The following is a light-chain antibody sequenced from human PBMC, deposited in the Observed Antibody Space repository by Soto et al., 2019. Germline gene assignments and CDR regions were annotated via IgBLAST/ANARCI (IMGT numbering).Light chain of an antibody. V-gene: IGKV4-1*01. CDR3: QQYYSSPYT. CDR2: WAS. CDR1: QSVLYSSNNKNY. J-gene: IGKJ2*01. Sequence: DIVMTQSLDSLAVSLGERATINCKSSQSVLYSSNNKNYLAWYQQKPGQPPKLLIYWASSRESGVPDRFSGSGSGTDFTLTISSLQAADVAVYYCQQYYSSPYTFGQGTKLEIK.